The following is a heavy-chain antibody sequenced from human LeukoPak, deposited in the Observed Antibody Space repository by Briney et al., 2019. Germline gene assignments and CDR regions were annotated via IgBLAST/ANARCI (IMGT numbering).Heavy chain of an antibody. D-gene: IGHD1-26*01. CDR2: FHYTGST. J-gene: IGHJ4*02. V-gene: IGHV4-39*07. Sequence: SETLSLTCTVSSGSIRSSSYNWGWSRQPPGKGLEWIGSFHYTGSTYHNPSLKSRVTISVDTSKNQFSLKVSSVTAADTAVYYCARDVSGSYGGYFDYWGQGTLVTVSS. CDR1: SGSIRSSSYN. CDR3: ARDVSGSYGGYFDY.